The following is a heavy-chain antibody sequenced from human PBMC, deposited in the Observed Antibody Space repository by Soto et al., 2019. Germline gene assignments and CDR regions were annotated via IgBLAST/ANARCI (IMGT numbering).Heavy chain of an antibody. D-gene: IGHD5-12*01. Sequence: QVQLVESGGGVVQPGRSLRLSCAASGFTFSSYGMHWVRQAPGKGLEWVAVIWYDGSNKYYADSVKGRFTISRDNSKNTLYLQMNSLRAEDTAVYYCARDSGQRLLQLPHFQHWGQGTLVTVSS. CDR2: IWYDGSNK. CDR1: GFTFSSYG. J-gene: IGHJ1*01. CDR3: ARDSGQRLLQLPHFQH. V-gene: IGHV3-33*01.